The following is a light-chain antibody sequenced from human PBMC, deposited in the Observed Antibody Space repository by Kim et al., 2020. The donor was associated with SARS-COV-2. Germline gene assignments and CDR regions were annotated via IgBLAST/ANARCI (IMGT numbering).Light chain of an antibody. Sequence: RATINCKSSQSVLYSSNNQNYLAWYQQKPGQPPKLLIYWASTRQSGVLDRFSGSGSGTDFTLAISSLQAEDVAVYYCQQYYTTPYTFGQGTKLEI. CDR1: QSVLYSSNNQNY. CDR3: QQYYTTPYT. J-gene: IGKJ2*01. V-gene: IGKV4-1*01. CDR2: WAS.